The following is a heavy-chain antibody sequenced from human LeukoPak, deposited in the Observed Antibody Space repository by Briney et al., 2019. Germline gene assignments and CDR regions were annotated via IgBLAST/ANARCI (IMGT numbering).Heavy chain of an antibody. D-gene: IGHD3-10*01. CDR1: GGSISSYY. CDR3: ARNYNYGRYFFDS. V-gene: IGHV4-59*01. J-gene: IGHJ4*02. CDR2: IYYSGST. Sequence: SGPGLVKPSETLSLTCTVSGGSISSYYWSWIRQPPGKGLEWIGYIYYSGSTNYNPSLKSRVTISVDTSKNQFSLKLSSVTAADTAVYYCARNYNYGRYFFDSWGQGILVTVSS.